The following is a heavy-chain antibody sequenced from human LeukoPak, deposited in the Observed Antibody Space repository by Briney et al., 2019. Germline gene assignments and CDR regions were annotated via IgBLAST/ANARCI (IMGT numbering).Heavy chain of an antibody. V-gene: IGHV3-20*04. CDR1: GFTFDDTG. Sequence: PGESLRLSCAASGFTFDDTGMNWVRHAPGKGLEWVSGINWNGITTAYADSVKGRFTISRDNAKNSLYLQMNSLRAEDTAFYYCAKDFGGFGEILAAFDIWGQGTMVTVSS. CDR2: INWNGITT. CDR3: AKDFGGFGEILAAFDI. J-gene: IGHJ3*02. D-gene: IGHD3-10*01.